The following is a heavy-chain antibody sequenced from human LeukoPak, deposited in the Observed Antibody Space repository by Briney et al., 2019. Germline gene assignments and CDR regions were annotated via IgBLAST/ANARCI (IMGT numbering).Heavy chain of an antibody. V-gene: IGHV1-18*01. CDR3: ARDFHSSGYYHYFHY. Sequence: ASVKVSCKASGYPFTSYGITWVRQAPGQGPEWMGWISAYTGNTNYAQKLQGRVTMTTDTSTSTAYMELRSLRSDDTAVYYCARDFHSSGYYHYFHYWGQGTLVTVSS. D-gene: IGHD3-22*01. J-gene: IGHJ4*02. CDR2: ISAYTGNT. CDR1: GYPFTSYG.